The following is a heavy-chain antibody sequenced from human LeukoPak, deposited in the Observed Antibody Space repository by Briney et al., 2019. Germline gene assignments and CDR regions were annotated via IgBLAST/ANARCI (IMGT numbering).Heavy chain of an antibody. Sequence: ASVKVSCKASGYTFTGYYMHWVRQAPGQGLEWMGWINANIDGTNYAQKLQGRVTMTRDTSISTASMELSRLRSDDTAVYYCARVAGGDWYSFDFWGQGTLVTVSS. CDR3: ARVAGGDWYSFDF. J-gene: IGHJ4*02. D-gene: IGHD2-21*02. CDR1: GYTFTGYY. V-gene: IGHV1-2*02. CDR2: INANIDGT.